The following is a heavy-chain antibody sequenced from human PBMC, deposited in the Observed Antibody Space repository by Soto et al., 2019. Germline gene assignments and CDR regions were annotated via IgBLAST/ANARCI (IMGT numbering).Heavy chain of an antibody. J-gene: IGHJ4*02. CDR3: TSDSGGNWDS. V-gene: IGHV3-74*01. CDR1: GFTFSNYW. Sequence: GGSLRLSCAASGFTFSNYWMHWVRQAPGKGLLWVSRINPDGSSTSYADSVKDRFTISRDNAENTLFLQMNILRAEDTALYYSTSDSGGNWDSWGQGTLVTVSS. D-gene: IGHD1-1*01. CDR2: INPDGSST.